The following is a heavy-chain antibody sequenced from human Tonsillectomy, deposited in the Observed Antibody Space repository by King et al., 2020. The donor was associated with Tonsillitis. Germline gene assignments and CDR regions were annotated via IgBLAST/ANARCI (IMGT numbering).Heavy chain of an antibody. J-gene: IGHJ4*02. Sequence: QLQESGPGLVKPSETLSLTCTVSGGSISGYYWSWIRQPPGKGLEWIGYIYYSGSTNYNPSLKRRVTISVDTSKNQFSLKLSSVTAADTTVYYCARQAASDPYCSGRSCYRTDFDCWGQGTLVTVSS. D-gene: IGHD2-15*01. CDR1: GGSISGYY. CDR2: IYYSGST. CDR3: ARQAASDPYCSGRSCYRTDFDC. V-gene: IGHV4-59*08.